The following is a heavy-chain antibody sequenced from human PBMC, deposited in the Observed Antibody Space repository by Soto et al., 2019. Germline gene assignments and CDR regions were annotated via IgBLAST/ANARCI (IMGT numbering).Heavy chain of an antibody. CDR3: ASLTRYLDVLTGYDTFDI. D-gene: IGHD3-9*01. Sequence: QVQLQESGPGLVKPSETLSLTCTVSGGSMSSYYWSWVRQPPGKGLAWLGYVYYSGSSNYNPSLKSRVSRSVDKAKNQLPLKLRFVPDADAAVYYCASLTRYLDVLTGYDTFDIWGQGTMVTLSS. CDR2: VYYSGSS. J-gene: IGHJ3*02. V-gene: IGHV4-59*08. CDR1: GGSMSSYY.